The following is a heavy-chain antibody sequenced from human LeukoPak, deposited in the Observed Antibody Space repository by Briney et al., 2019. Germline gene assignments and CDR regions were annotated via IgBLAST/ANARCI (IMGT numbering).Heavy chain of an antibody. V-gene: IGHV3-33*01. CDR1: GFTFSSYG. Sequence: GGSLRLSCAASGFTFSSYGMHWVRQAPGKGLEWVAVIWYDGSNEYYADSVRGRFTISRDNSKNTLYLQMNSLRAEDTAVYYCARGDFWNGLYYYYVDVWGKGTTVTVSS. D-gene: IGHD3/OR15-3a*01. CDR2: IWYDGSNE. J-gene: IGHJ6*03. CDR3: ARGDFWNGLYYYYVDV.